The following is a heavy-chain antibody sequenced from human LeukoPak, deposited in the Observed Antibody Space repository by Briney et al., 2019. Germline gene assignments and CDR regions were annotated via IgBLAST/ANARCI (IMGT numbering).Heavy chain of an antibody. D-gene: IGHD2-15*01. Sequence: PSETLSLTCTVSGGSISSSSYYWGWIRQPPGKGLEWIGSIYYSGSTYYDPSLKSRVTISVGTSKNQFSLKLSSVTAADTAVYYCAPTGWFVSGYYYYGMDVWGQGTTVTVSS. J-gene: IGHJ6*02. V-gene: IGHV4-39*07. CDR3: APTGWFVSGYYYYGMDV. CDR2: IYYSGST. CDR1: GGSISSSSYY.